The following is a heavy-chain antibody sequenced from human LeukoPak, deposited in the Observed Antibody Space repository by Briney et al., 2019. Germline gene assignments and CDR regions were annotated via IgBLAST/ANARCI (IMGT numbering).Heavy chain of an antibody. Sequence: AGGSLRLSCAASGFTFSSYAMSWVRQAPGKGLEWVSAISGSGGSTYYADSVEGRFTISRDNSKNTLYLQMNSLRAEDTAVYYCAKVQYSSSWADYWGQGTLVTVSS. J-gene: IGHJ4*02. CDR1: GFTFSSYA. V-gene: IGHV3-23*01. CDR3: AKVQYSSSWADY. D-gene: IGHD6-13*01. CDR2: ISGSGGST.